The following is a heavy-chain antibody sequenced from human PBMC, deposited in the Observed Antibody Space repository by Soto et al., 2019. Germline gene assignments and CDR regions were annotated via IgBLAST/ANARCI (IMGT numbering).Heavy chain of an antibody. D-gene: IGHD2-2*01. J-gene: IGHJ4*02. Sequence: GGSLRLSCVGSGFTFSNAGMSWVRQAPGKGLEWVARIKSKRRGETTDYAPPVQGRSTISRDDSQSTLYLQMNSLKTEDTAVYYCTTDSGMSIIPAVGYWGQGTLVTVAS. CDR2: IKSKRRGETT. CDR1: GFTFSNAG. V-gene: IGHV3-15*01. CDR3: TTDSGMSIIPAVGY.